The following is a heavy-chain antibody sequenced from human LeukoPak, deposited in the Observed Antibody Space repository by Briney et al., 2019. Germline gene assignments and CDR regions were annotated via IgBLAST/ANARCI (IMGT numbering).Heavy chain of an antibody. V-gene: IGHV4-34*01. J-gene: IGHJ6*02. CDR3: ARNNPPAYYDFWSGYYLDYYYGMDV. CDR2: IYYSGST. D-gene: IGHD3-3*01. Sequence: SETLSLTCAVYGGSFSGYYWSWIRQPPGKGLEWIGSIYYSGSTYYNPSLKSRVTISVDTSKNQFSLKLSSVTAADTAVYYCARNNPPAYYDFWSGYYLDYYYGMDVWGQGTTVTVSS. CDR1: GGSFSGYY.